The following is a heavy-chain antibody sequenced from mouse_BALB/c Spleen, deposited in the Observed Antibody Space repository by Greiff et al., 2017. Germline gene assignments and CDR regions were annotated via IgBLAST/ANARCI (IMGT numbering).Heavy chain of an antibody. Sequence: EVQLQESGGGLVQPGGSLNLSCAASGFDFSRYWMSWARQAPGKGQEWIGEINPGSSTINYTPSLKDKFIISRDNAKNTLYLQMSKVRSEDTALYYCARRNYGYDYWYFDVWGAGTTVTVSS. D-gene: IGHD1-2*01. CDR2: INPGSSTI. CDR1: GFDFSRYW. V-gene: IGHV4-2*02. J-gene: IGHJ1*01. CDR3: ARRNYGYDYWYFDV.